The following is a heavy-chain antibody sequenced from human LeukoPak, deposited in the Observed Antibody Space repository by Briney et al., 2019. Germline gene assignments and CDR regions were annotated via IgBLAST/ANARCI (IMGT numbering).Heavy chain of an antibody. CDR1: GYSFISYW. Sequence: GESLNTYCKGSGYSFISYWIGWVRQMPGKGLEWMGIIFPGDSDTRYSPSFQGQVTISADKSISTAYLQCSSLKASDTAMYYCARQTEFMITFGGVIVYYCDYWGEEPGDSVSS. D-gene: IGHD3-16*02. CDR3: ARQTEFMITFGGVIVYYCDY. CDR2: IFPGDSDT. J-gene: IGHJ4*02. V-gene: IGHV5-51*01.